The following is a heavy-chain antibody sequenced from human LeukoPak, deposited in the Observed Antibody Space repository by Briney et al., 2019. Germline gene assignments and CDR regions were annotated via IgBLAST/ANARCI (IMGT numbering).Heavy chain of an antibody. CDR3: ARVRGYSYGAYDY. J-gene: IGHJ4*02. V-gene: IGHV4-34*01. Sequence: TSDTLSLTCAVYGESFSGYYWSWIRQPPGKGLEWIGEINHSESTNHNPSLKSRVTISVKTSKNQFSLKLSSVTAADTAVYYCARVRGYSYGAYDYWGQGTLVTVSS. D-gene: IGHD5-18*01. CDR2: INHSEST. CDR1: GESFSGYY.